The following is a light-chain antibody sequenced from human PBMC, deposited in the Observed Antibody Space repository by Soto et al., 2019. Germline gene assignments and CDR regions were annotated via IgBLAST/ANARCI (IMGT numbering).Light chain of an antibody. V-gene: IGKV1-39*01. CDR3: QHSYSTPLT. CDR1: QGINHY. CDR2: AAS. J-gene: IGKJ4*01. Sequence: DIPMPQSPSSLSASVGDRVTITCRASQGINHYLNWYQQKPGKAPKLLIYAASSLQSGVPSRFSGSGSGTDFTLTISSLQPEDFATYYCQHSYSTPLTFGGGTKVDIK.